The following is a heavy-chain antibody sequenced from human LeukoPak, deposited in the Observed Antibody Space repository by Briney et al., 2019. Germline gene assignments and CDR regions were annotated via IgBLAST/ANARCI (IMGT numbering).Heavy chain of an antibody. CDR1: GFTFSTYG. D-gene: IGHD1-14*01. Sequence: GGSLRLSCAASGFTFSTYGMHWVRQAPGRGLEWVAIICYDGSNKYYVDSVKGRFTISRDNSKNTLYLQMDSLRADDSAMYYWAKATGPSNGRGPDYWGQGTLVTVSS. CDR3: AKATGPSNGRGPDY. V-gene: IGHV3-33*06. J-gene: IGHJ4*02. CDR2: ICYDGSNK.